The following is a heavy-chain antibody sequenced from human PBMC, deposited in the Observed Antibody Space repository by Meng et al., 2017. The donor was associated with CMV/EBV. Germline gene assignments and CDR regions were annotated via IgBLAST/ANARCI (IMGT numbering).Heavy chain of an antibody. D-gene: IGHD3-3*02. CDR3: ARHEHWDAFDI. Sequence: GGSLRLSCAASGFTFSSYAMHWVRQAPGKGLEYVSAISSNGGSTYYADSVKGRFTISRDNSKNTLYLQMGSLRAEDTAVYYCARHEHWDAFDIWGQGTMVTVSS. J-gene: IGHJ3*02. CDR1: GFTFSSYA. V-gene: IGHV3-64*02. CDR2: ISSNGGST.